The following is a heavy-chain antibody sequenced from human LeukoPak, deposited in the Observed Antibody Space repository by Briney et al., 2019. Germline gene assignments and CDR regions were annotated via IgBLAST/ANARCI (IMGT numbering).Heavy chain of an antibody. J-gene: IGHJ4*02. V-gene: IGHV1-69*13. CDR3: ASSHPAAQLDY. CDR2: IIPIFGTA. D-gene: IGHD6-13*01. Sequence: AASVKVSCKASGYTFTSYAISWVRQAPGQGLEWMGGIIPIFGTANYAQKFQGRVTITADESTSTAYMELSSLRSEDTAVYYCASSHPAAQLDYWGQGTLVTVSS. CDR1: GYTFTSYA.